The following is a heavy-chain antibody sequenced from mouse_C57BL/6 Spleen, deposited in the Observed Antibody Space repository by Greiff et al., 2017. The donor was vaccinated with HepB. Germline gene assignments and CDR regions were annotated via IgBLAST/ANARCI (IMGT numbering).Heavy chain of an antibody. CDR3: TLSPLYSFWFAY. V-gene: IGHV14-1*01. Sequence: EVQLQQSGAELVRPGASVKLSCTASGFNIKDYYMHWVKQRPEQGLEWIGRIDPEDGDTEYAPKFQGKATMTADTSSNTAYLQLSSLTSEDTAVYYCTLSPLYSFWFAYWGQGTLVTVSA. CDR2: IDPEDGDT. J-gene: IGHJ3*01. D-gene: IGHD2-12*01. CDR1: GFNIKDYY.